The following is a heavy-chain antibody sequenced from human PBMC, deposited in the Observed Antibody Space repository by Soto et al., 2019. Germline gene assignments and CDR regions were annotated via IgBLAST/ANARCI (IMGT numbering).Heavy chain of an antibody. D-gene: IGHD3-3*01. V-gene: IGHV4-34*01. CDR3: ARADTSAPFTIFGVVPIPEYYFDY. CDR2: IYHSGST. CDR1: GGSFSGYY. Sequence: SETLSLTCAVYGGSFSGYYWSWIRQPPGKGLEWIGEIYHSGSTNYNPSLKSRVTISVDTSKNQFSLKLSSVTAADTAVYYCARADTSAPFTIFGVVPIPEYYFDYWGQGTLVTVSS. J-gene: IGHJ4*02.